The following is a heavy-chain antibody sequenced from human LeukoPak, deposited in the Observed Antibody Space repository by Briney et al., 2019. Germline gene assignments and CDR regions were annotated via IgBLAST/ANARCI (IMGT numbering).Heavy chain of an antibody. V-gene: IGHV1-8*01. Sequence: GASVKVSCKASGYTFTSYDINWVRQATGQGLEWMGWMNLNSGNTGYAQKFQGRVTMTRNTSISTAYMELSSLRSEDTAVYYCARGRLGDFWSGYSFTSYYGMDVRGQGTTVTVSS. CDR3: ARGRLGDFWSGYSFTSYYGMDV. CDR2: MNLNSGNT. J-gene: IGHJ6*02. CDR1: GYTFTSYD. D-gene: IGHD3-3*01.